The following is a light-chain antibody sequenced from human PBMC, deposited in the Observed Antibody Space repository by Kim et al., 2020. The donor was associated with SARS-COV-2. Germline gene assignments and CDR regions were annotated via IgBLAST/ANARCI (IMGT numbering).Light chain of an antibody. CDR3: CSYAGNNSFV. J-gene: IGLJ1*01. CDR2: EVS. Sequence: GQSFTISCTGTSSDVGNYNFVSWYQQHPGKAPKLMIYEVSNRPSGVSNRFSGSKSGTTAALTISGLQPEDETYYYCCSYAGNNSFVFGTGTKVTVL. V-gene: IGLV2-23*02. CDR1: SSDVGNYNF.